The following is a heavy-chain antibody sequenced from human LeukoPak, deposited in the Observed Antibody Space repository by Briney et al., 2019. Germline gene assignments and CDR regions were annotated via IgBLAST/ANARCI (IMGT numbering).Heavy chain of an antibody. D-gene: IGHD3-10*01. V-gene: IGHV3-7*01. Sequence: TGGSLRLSCAASGFTFSSYWMSWVRQAPGKGLEWVANIKQDGSEKYYVDSVKGRFTISRDNAKNLLYLQMNSLRAEDTAVYYCARGPITMVRGVIIGYFDYWGQGTLVTVSS. CDR3: ARGPITMVRGVIIGYFDY. J-gene: IGHJ4*02. CDR1: GFTFSSYW. CDR2: IKQDGSEK.